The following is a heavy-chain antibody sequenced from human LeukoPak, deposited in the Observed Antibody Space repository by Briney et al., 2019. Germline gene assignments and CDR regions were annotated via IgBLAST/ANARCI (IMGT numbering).Heavy chain of an antibody. Sequence: ASVRVSCKASGYTFTGYYIHWVRQAPGQGLEWMGIINPSGGITTYAQKFQGRVTMTRDTSTSTVYMELSSLRSEDTAVYYCARDLSSSSSSPTTRGSDYWGQGTLVTVSS. CDR2: INPSGGIT. CDR1: GYTFTGYY. V-gene: IGHV1-46*01. CDR3: ARDLSSSSSSPTTRGSDY. J-gene: IGHJ4*02. D-gene: IGHD6-6*01.